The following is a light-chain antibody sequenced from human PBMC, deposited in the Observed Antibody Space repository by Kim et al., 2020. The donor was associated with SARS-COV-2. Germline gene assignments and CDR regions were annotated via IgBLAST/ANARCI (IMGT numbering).Light chain of an antibody. Sequence: APGKAASSTCGGNNIGSQRVHWYQQKPGQAPVLVIYYNSDRPSGIPERFSGSNSGNTATLTISRVEAGDEADYYCQVWDSGSDHWVFGGGTQLTVL. CDR1: NIGSQR. J-gene: IGLJ3*02. CDR2: YNS. V-gene: IGLV3-21*04. CDR3: QVWDSGSDHWV.